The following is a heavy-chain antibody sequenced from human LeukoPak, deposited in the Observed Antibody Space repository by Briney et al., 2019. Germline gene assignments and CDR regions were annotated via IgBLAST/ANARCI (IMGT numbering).Heavy chain of an antibody. D-gene: IGHD6-19*01. CDR1: GGSISSGGYS. Sequence: SQTLSLTCAVSGGSISSGGYSWSWIRQPPGKGLEWIGYIYHSGSTYYNPSLKSRVTISVGRSKNQFSLKLSSVTAADTAVYYCARAIAVAGSRGDAFDIWGQGTMVTVSS. J-gene: IGHJ3*02. CDR3: ARAIAVAGSRGDAFDI. CDR2: IYHSGST. V-gene: IGHV4-30-2*01.